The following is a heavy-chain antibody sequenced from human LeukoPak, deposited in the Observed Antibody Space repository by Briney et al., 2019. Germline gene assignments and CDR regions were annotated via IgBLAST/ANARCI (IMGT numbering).Heavy chain of an antibody. Sequence: PSETLSLTCTVSGGSISSYYWSWIRQPAGKGLEWIGRIYTSGSTNYNPSLKSRVTMSVATSKTQFSLKLSSVTAADTAVYYCARDPEARGSYSPWSYFDYWGQGTLVTVSS. CDR1: GGSISSYY. CDR3: ARDPEARGSYSPWSYFDY. CDR2: IYTSGST. D-gene: IGHD1-26*01. J-gene: IGHJ4*02. V-gene: IGHV4-4*07.